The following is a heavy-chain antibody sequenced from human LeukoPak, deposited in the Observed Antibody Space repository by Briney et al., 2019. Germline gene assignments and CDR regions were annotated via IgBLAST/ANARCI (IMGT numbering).Heavy chain of an antibody. Sequence: SVKVSCKASGGTFSSYAISWVRQAPGQGLEWMGGIIPIFGTANYAQKFQGRVTITADESTSTAYMELSSLRSEDTAVYYCAAGGVAVAGTGYYFDYWGQGTLVTVSS. CDR1: GGTFSSYA. V-gene: IGHV1-69*13. CDR3: AAGGVAVAGTGYYFDY. D-gene: IGHD6-19*01. CDR2: IIPIFGTA. J-gene: IGHJ4*02.